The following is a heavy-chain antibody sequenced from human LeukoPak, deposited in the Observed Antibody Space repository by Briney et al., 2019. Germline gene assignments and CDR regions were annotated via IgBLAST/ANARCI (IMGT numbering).Heavy chain of an antibody. CDR2: IYYSGST. J-gene: IGHJ6*03. Sequence: SETLSLTCTVSGGSNSSSSYYWGWIRQPPGKGLEWIGSIYYSGSTYYNPSLKSRVTISVDTSKNQFSLQLSSVTAADTAVYYCARTIVVPAAIGYYYMDVWGKGTTVTVSS. V-gene: IGHV4-39*01. D-gene: IGHD2-2*02. CDR1: GGSNSSSSYY. CDR3: ARTIVVPAAIGYYYMDV.